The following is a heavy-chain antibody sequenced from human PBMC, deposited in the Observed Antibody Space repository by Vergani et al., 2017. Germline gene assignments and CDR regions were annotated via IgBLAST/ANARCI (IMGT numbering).Heavy chain of an antibody. CDR1: GGSINRHNYY. V-gene: IGHV4-61*02. CDR2: IQTSGIT. CDR3: ARECCLCGSFCKPLFVY. Sequence: QVQLQESGPGLVKPSQTLSLTCTVSGGSINRHNYYWSWIRHPAGKGLEWIGLIQTSGITNYNPSLKSRGTMSDDTSNNQFSLNLTSVTAADTAVYFWARECCLCGSFCKPLFVYWGQGILVTVSS. J-gene: IGHJ4*02. D-gene: IGHD2-15*01.